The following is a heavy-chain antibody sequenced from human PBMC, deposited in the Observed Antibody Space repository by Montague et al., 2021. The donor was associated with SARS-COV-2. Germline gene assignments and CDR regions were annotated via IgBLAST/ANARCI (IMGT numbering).Heavy chain of an antibody. CDR2: IGGGGRRT. J-gene: IGHJ4*02. Sequence: SLRLSCAASGFIFSRNAMSWVRQAPGKGLEWVSTIGGGGRRTYYADSVKGRFTISRDNSKNTLYLQMNSLRAEDTAVYYCAKVGGYSYGLSDYWGQGTLVTVSS. CDR1: GFIFSRNA. CDR3: AKVGGYSYGLSDY. V-gene: IGHV3-23*01. D-gene: IGHD5-18*01.